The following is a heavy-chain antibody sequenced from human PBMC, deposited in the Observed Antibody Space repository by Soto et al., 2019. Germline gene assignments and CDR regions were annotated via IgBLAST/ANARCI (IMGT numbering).Heavy chain of an antibody. CDR2: IKQDGSEK. D-gene: IGHD3-10*01. J-gene: IGHJ4*02. Sequence: GESLKISCTASGFTFSSYWVTWVRQAPGKGLEWVATIKQDGSEKYYVDSVKGRFTISRDNAEDSGYLQMNSLRGEDTAVYYCARMGGSTYAGALSYWGQGTLVTVSS. V-gene: IGHV3-7*01. CDR3: ARMGGSTYAGALSY. CDR1: GFTFSSYW.